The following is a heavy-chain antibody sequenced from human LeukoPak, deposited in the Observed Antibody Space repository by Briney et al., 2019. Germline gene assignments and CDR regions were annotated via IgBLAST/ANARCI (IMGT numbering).Heavy chain of an antibody. V-gene: IGHV1-2*02. CDR3: ARDLCSGGSCYWFDP. CDR1: GYTFTGYY. Sequence: ASMKVSCKASGYTFTGYYMHWVRQAPGQGLEWMGWINPNSGGTNYAQKFQGRVTMTRDTSISTAYMELSRLRSDDTAVYYCARDLCSGGSCYWFDPWGQGTLVTVSS. CDR2: INPNSGGT. D-gene: IGHD2-15*01. J-gene: IGHJ5*02.